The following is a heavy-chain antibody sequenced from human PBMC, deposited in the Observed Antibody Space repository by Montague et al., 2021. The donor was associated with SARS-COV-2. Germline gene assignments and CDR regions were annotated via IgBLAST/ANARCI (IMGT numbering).Heavy chain of an antibody. J-gene: IGHJ4*02. V-gene: IGHV4-39*01. Sequence: SETLSLTCSFSGGSISTGSYYWGWIRQPPRKGLESFGSIYYSGDTYYXXXLKRRVTISVDTSKNKFSLRLSSVTAADTAVYCCVRGGDYTDYGRVDYWGQGTLIIVSS. D-gene: IGHD4-11*01. CDR2: IYYSGDT. CDR3: VRGGDYTDYGRVDY. CDR1: GGSISTGSYY.